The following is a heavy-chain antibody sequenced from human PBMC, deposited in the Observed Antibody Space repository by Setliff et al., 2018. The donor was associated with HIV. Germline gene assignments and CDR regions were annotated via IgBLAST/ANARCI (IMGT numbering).Heavy chain of an antibody. V-gene: IGHV1-46*02. CDR1: GYSFNTYY. J-gene: IGHJ5*02. CDR2: INPDHGTT. CDR3: AGVPGGGGNWFDP. Sequence: VASVKVSCKASGYSFNTYYIHWIRQAPGQGLEWMGIINPDHGTTHYALQFQDRVTMTSDTSTSTVYMELTSLTSEDTAMYFCAGVPGGGGNWFDPWGQGTLVTVSS. D-gene: IGHD3-16*01.